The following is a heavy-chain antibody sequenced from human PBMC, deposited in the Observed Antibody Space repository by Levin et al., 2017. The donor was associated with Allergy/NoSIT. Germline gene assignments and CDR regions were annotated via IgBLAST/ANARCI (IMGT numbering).Heavy chain of an antibody. D-gene: IGHD6-19*01. V-gene: IGHV4-39*07. CDR3: AREIRTGQWLIRGGSYYFDF. Sequence: SETLSLTCTVSGGSVSSSSHYWGWIRQPPGKGLAWIGSIYYRGSTNYNPSLRSRGTISFDTSKNQFSLELYSVTAADTAVYYCAREIRTGQWLIRGGSYYFDFWGQGILVAVSS. CDR1: GGSVSSSSHY. J-gene: IGHJ4*02. CDR2: IYYRGST.